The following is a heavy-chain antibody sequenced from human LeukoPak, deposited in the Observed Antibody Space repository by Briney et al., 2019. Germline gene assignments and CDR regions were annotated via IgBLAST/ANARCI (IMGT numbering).Heavy chain of an antibody. Sequence: GGSLRLSCAASGFTFSSYGMHWVRQAPGKGLEWVAFIRYDESNKYNADSVKGRFTISRDNSKNTLYLQMNSLRAEDTAMYYCAKDRRLQSYYYYYYMDVWGKGTTVTVS. CDR3: AKDRRLQSYYYYYYMDV. V-gene: IGHV3-30*02. CDR1: GFTFSSYG. CDR2: IRYDESNK. D-gene: IGHD4-11*01. J-gene: IGHJ6*03.